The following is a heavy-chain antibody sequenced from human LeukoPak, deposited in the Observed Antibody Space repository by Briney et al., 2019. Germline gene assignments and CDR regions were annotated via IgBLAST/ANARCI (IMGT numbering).Heavy chain of an antibody. J-gene: IGHJ5*02. CDR3: ARDKTDSSTYSWFDP. CDR1: GSTFSSYA. Sequence: SVKVSCKASGSTFSSYAISWVRQAPGQGLEWMGGIIPIFGTANYAQKLQGRVTMTTDTSTSTAYMELRSLRSDDRAVYYCARDKTDSSTYSWFDPRGQGTLVTVSS. V-gene: IGHV1-69*05. D-gene: IGHD6-13*01. CDR2: IIPIFGTA.